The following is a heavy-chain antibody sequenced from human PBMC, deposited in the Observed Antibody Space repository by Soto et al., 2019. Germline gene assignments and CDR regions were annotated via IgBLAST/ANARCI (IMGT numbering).Heavy chain of an antibody. V-gene: IGHV5-51*01. CDR1: VYRFTNSR. D-gene: IGHD2-2*03. Sequence: PCQALKISCKRSVYRFTNSRIDSVRQIPGKGMEWMGIIYPGDSDTRDSPSFQGQVNISADKSISPAHLQWSSVKASDTDVYFCAREGNIRRWIQPLDFWGQRTLVTVSS. J-gene: IGHJ4*02. CDR2: IYPGDSDT. CDR3: AREGNIRRWIQPLDF.